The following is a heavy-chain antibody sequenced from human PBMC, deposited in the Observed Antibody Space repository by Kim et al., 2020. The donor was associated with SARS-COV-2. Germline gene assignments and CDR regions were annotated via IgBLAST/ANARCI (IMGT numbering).Heavy chain of an antibody. J-gene: IGHJ4*02. D-gene: IGHD3-10*01. V-gene: IGHV3-74*01. Sequence: VNGRFTTSSDNAKNTLYLQMNSRRTADTAVYYCARDGAFYGSGTQVFDYWGQGTLVTVSS. CDR3: ARDGAFYGSGTQVFDY.